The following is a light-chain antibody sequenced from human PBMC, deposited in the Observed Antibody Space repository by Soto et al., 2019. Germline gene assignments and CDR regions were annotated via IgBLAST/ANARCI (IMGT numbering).Light chain of an antibody. CDR1: QSLLHSRGDNY. J-gene: IGKJ1*01. CDR2: LGS. Sequence: DIVLTQSPLSLSVTPGEPASISCRSSQSLLHSRGDNYLDWYVQKPGQSPQLLIYLGSNRDSGVPDRFSGSGSGTDFTLKISRVEAEDVAVYYCMQGTHWPRTFGQGTKVDI. V-gene: IGKV2-28*01. CDR3: MQGTHWPRT.